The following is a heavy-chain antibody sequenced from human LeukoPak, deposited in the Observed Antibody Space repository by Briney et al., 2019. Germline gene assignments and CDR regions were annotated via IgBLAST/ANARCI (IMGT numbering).Heavy chain of an antibody. CDR3: ARVICTRGYDYFPIYYYYYMDV. CDR1: GGSFSGYY. D-gene: IGHD5-12*01. J-gene: IGHJ6*03. CDR2: INHSGSI. Sequence: PSETLSLTCTVYGGSFSGYYWSWIRQPPGKGLEWIGEINHSGSINYNPSLKSRVTISVDTSKNQFSLKLSSVTAADTAVYYCARVICTRGYDYFPIYYYYYMDVWGKGTTVTVSS. V-gene: IGHV4-34*01.